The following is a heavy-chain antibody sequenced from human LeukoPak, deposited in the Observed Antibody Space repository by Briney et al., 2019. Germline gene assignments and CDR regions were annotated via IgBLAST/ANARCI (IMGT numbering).Heavy chain of an antibody. CDR3: ARASSGYDSTYYFDY. CDR2: IGTAGDT. Sequence: GGSLRLSCAASGFTFSSNDIHWVRQATGKGLEWVSAIGTAGDTYYPGSVKGRFTISRENAKNSLYLQMNSLRAGDTAVYYCARASSGYDSTYYFDYWGQGTLVTVSS. J-gene: IGHJ4*02. V-gene: IGHV3-13*01. CDR1: GFTFSSND. D-gene: IGHD5-12*01.